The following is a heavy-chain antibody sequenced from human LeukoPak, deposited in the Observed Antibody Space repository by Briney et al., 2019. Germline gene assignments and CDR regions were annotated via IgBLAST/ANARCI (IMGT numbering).Heavy chain of an antibody. CDR3: ARSRMWAFMDV. Sequence: GGSLRLSCAASGFTFSDYYMSWIRQAPGKGLEWVSYISSSGSTIYYADSVKGRFTISRDSAKNSLYLQMNSLRAEDTAVYYCARSRMWAFMDVWGKGTTVTVSS. D-gene: IGHD1-26*01. CDR1: GFTFSDYY. J-gene: IGHJ6*03. V-gene: IGHV3-11*04. CDR2: ISSSGSTI.